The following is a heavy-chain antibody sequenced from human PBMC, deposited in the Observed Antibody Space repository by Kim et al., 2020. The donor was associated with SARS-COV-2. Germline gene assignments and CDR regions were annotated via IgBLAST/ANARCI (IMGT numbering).Heavy chain of an antibody. Sequence: GESLKISCKGSGYSFTSYWIGWVRQMPGKGLEWMGIIYPGDSDTRYSPSFQGQVTISADKSISTAYLQWSSLKASDTAMYYCARRRMVRGVIRGSDPINWFDHWGQGTLVTVSS. CDR1: GYSFTSYW. D-gene: IGHD3-10*01. CDR2: IYPGDSDT. CDR3: ARRRMVRGVIRGSDPINWFDH. J-gene: IGHJ5*02. V-gene: IGHV5-51*01.